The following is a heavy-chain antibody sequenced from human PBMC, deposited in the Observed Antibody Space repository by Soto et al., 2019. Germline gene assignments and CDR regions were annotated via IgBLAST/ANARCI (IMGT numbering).Heavy chain of an antibody. CDR2: ISWNSGSI. Sequence: EVQLVESGGGLVQPGRSLRLSCAASGFTFDDYAMHWVRQAPGKGLEWVSGISWNSGSIGYADSVKGRFTISRDNAKNSLYLQMNSLRAEDTALYYCAKDIRRWRWGGNWDYWGQGTLVTVSS. V-gene: IGHV3-9*01. CDR1: GFTFDDYA. D-gene: IGHD3-16*01. CDR3: AKDIRRWRWGGNWDY. J-gene: IGHJ4*02.